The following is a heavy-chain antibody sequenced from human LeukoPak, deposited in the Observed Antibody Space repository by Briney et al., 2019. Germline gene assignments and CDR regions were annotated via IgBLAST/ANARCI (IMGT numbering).Heavy chain of an antibody. D-gene: IGHD2-2*01. J-gene: IGHJ4*02. V-gene: IGHV3-30-3*01. CDR1: GFTFSSYA. Sequence: GSLRLSCAASGFTFSSYAMHWVRQAPGKGLGWVAVISYDGSNKYYADSVKGRFTISRDNSKNTLYLQMNSLRAEDTAVYYCARDSADCSSTSCQFDYWGQGTLVTVSS. CDR2: ISYDGSNK. CDR3: ARDSADCSSTSCQFDY.